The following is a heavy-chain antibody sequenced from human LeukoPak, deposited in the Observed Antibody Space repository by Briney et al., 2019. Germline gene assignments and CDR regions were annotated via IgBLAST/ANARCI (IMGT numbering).Heavy chain of an antibody. J-gene: IGHJ3*02. CDR1: GGSISSYY. Sequence: SETLSLTCTVSGGSISSYYWSWIRQPAGKGLEWIGRIYMSGSTNYNSSLKSRVNMSVDTSKNQFSLNLSSVTAADTAVYYCAREAGSSWSRGLDIWGQGTVVAVSS. V-gene: IGHV4-4*07. CDR2: IYMSGST. D-gene: IGHD6-13*01. CDR3: AREAGSSWSRGLDI.